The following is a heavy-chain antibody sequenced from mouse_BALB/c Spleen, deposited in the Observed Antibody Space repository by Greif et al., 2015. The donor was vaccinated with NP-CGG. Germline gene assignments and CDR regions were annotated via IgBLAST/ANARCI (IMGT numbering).Heavy chain of an antibody. Sequence: VQLQQSGAELVKPGASVKLSCTASGFNIKDTYMHWVKQRPEQGLEWIGRIDPANGNTKYDPKFQGKATITADTSSNTAYLQLSTLTSEDTAVYYCARWDWYFDVWGAGTTVTVSS. J-gene: IGHJ1*01. V-gene: IGHV14-3*02. CDR3: ARWDWYFDV. CDR1: GFNIKDTY. CDR2: IDPANGNT.